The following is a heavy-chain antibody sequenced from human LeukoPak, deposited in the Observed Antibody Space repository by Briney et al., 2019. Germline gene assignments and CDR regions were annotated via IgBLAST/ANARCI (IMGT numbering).Heavy chain of an antibody. Sequence: PSETRSLTCTVSGGSISSGSYYWSWIRQPAGKGLEWIGRIYTSGSTNYNPSLKSRVTISVDTSKNQFSLKLSSVTAADTAVYYCARVNDILTGPFDYWGQGTLVTVSS. CDR3: ARVNDILTGPFDY. CDR2: IYTSGST. J-gene: IGHJ4*02. V-gene: IGHV4-61*02. D-gene: IGHD3-9*01. CDR1: GGSISSGSYY.